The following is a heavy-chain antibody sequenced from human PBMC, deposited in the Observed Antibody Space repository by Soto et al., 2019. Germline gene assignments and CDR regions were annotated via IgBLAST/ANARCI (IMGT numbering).Heavy chain of an antibody. V-gene: IGHV1-18*04. CDR1: GYSFTSYV. CDR2: ISTYNGNT. Sequence: ALVKVACKASGYSFTSYVIGWVRQAPGQGLEWMGWISTYNGNTNYAQKLQGRVTMTTDTSTSTAYMELRSLRSDDTAVFYCARVSSYYFDYWGQGTLVTVSS. CDR3: ARVSSYYFDY. J-gene: IGHJ4*02.